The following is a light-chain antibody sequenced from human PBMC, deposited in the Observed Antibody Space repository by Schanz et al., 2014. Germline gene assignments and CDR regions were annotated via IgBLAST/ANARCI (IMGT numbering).Light chain of an antibody. CDR2: AAS. CDR1: QRVSSN. CDR3: QQYGSSPFT. J-gene: IGKJ3*01. Sequence: IVMTQSPATLSVSPGERATLSCRASQRVSSNLAWYQQKPGQAPRLLIYAASSRTTGIPDRFSGSGSGTDFTLTISRLEPEDFAVYYCQQYGSSPFTFGPGTKVDIK. V-gene: IGKV3-20*01.